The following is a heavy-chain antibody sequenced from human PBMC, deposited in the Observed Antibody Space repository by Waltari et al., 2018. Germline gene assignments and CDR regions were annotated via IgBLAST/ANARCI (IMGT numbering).Heavy chain of an antibody. CDR3: ARDYGYTERDY. CDR2: ISYDGSNK. CDR1: GFTFSSYA. J-gene: IGHJ4*02. D-gene: IGHD5-12*01. Sequence: QVQLVESGGGVVQPGRSLRLSCAASGFTFSSYAMHWVRQAPGKGLEWVAVISYDGSNKYYADSVKGRFTISRDNSKNTLYLQMNSLRAEDTAVYYCARDYGYTERDYWGQGTLVTVSS. V-gene: IGHV3-30-3*01.